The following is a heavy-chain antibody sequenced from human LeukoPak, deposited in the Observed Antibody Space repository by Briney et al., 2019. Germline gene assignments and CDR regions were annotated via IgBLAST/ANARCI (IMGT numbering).Heavy chain of an antibody. CDR3: ARVGDYRSGIYQTREYYGMDV. J-gene: IGHJ6*02. Sequence: PGGSLRLSCAASGFTFDDYAMHWVRQAPGKGLEWVSSISSSSSYIYYADSVKGRFTISRDNAKNSLYLQMNSLRAEDTAVYYCARVGDYRSGIYQTREYYGMDVWGQGTTVTVSS. CDR1: GFTFDDYA. V-gene: IGHV3-21*01. D-gene: IGHD3-10*01. CDR2: ISSSSSYI.